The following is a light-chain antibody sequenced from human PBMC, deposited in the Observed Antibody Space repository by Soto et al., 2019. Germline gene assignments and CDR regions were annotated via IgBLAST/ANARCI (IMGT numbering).Light chain of an antibody. CDR1: KLGDKY. Sequence: SYELTQPPSVSVSPGQTASITCSGYKLGDKYACWYQQKPGQSPVLVIYQDTKRPSGIPERFSGSNSGNTATLTISGTQAMDEADYYCQAWDSNTAVVFGGGTKLTVL. CDR3: QAWDSNTAVV. V-gene: IGLV3-1*01. J-gene: IGLJ2*01. CDR2: QDT.